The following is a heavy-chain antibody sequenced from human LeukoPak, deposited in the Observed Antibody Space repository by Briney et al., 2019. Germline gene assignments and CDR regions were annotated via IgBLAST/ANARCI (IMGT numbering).Heavy chain of an antibody. V-gene: IGHV4-59*01. D-gene: IGHD3-10*01. CDR1: GGSISTYY. CDR3: AGSFGSGNYFDY. Sequence: PSETLSLTCTVSGGSISTYYWSWIRQPPGKGLEWIAYIYYSGSANHNPSLKSRVTMSIDTSKDQFSLKLSSVTAADTAVYYRAGSFGSGNYFDYWGQGTLVTVSS. J-gene: IGHJ4*02. CDR2: IYYSGSA.